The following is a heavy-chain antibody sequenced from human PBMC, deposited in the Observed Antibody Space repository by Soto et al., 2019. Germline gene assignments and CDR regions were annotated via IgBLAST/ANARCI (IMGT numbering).Heavy chain of an antibody. Sequence: AGGSLRLSCAASGFTFSNYGMNWVRQAPGKGLEWLSYISNSGGPIYYADSVKGRFTISRDNAKNSLYLQMNSLRAEDTAVYYCARASSGRYTPFDYWGQGTLVTVSS. V-gene: IGHV3-48*04. D-gene: IGHD6-19*01. CDR2: ISNSGGPI. CDR3: ARASSGRYTPFDY. CDR1: GFTFSNYG. J-gene: IGHJ4*02.